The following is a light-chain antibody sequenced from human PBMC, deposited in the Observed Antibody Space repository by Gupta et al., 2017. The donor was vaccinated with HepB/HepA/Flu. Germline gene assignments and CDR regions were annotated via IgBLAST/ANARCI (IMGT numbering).Light chain of an antibody. CDR3: QQYNTWPPLT. V-gene: IGKV3-15*01. Sequence: ELVLTQSPASMSVSLGERATLSCRATQCVSSSLAWYQQKPGQAPRLLIYGASTRAPGIPARFSGSGSGTEFTLTISSLQSEDFAVYYCQQYNTWPPLTFGGGTKVEIK. J-gene: IGKJ4*01. CDR2: GAS. CDR1: QCVSSS.